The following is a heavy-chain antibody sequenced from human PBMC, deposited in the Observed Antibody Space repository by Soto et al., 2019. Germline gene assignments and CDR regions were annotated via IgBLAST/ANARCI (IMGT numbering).Heavy chain of an antibody. V-gene: IGHV1-69*13. CDR2: IIPIFGTA. CDR3: AIPILLYIYYYGMDV. J-gene: IGHJ6*02. D-gene: IGHD3-10*01. Sequence: SSVKVSCKASGGTFSSYAISWVRQAPGQGLEWMGGIIPIFGTANYAQKFQGRVTITADESTSTAYMELSSLRSEDTAVYYCAIPILLYIYYYGMDVWGQGTTVTVSS. CDR1: GGTFSSYA.